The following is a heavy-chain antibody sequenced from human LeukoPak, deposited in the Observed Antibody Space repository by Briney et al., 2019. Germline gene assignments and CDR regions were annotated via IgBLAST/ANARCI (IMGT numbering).Heavy chain of an antibody. J-gene: IGHJ6*03. D-gene: IGHD1-1*01. CDR3: AREGLYNWNDVENQAYYSYYMDV. Sequence: GASEKVSCKASGYTFTSYGISWVRQAPGQGLEWMGWVSVYNGNTNYAQQLQGRVTMTTDTSTSTAYMELRSLRSDDPAVYYCAREGLYNWNDVENQAYYSYYMDVWGKGTTVTVSS. V-gene: IGHV1-18*01. CDR1: GYTFTSYG. CDR2: VSVYNGNT.